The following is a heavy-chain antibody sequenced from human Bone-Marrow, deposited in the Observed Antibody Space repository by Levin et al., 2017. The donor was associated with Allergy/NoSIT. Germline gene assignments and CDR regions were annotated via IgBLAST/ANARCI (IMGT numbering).Heavy chain of an antibody. CDR1: GFTFGNSW. CDR3: ARDWVIDY. D-gene: IGHD2-21*01. Sequence: GGSLRLSCAASGFTFGNSWMNWVRQAPGKGLEWVANIKQDGSEKYYVDSVKGRFTISRDNAKNSLYLQMNSLRAEDTAVYYCARDWVIDYWGQGSLVTVSS. CDR2: IKQDGSEK. J-gene: IGHJ4*02. V-gene: IGHV3-7*01.